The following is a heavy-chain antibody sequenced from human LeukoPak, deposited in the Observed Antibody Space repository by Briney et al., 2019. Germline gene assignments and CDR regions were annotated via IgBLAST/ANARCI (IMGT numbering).Heavy chain of an antibody. Sequence: SETLSLTCAVYGGSFSGYYWSWIRQPPGKGLEWIGEINHSGSTNYNPSLKSRVTISVDKSKNQFSLKLSSVTAADTAVYYCARIFWSGYYKGGGFDYWGQGTLVTVSS. J-gene: IGHJ4*02. V-gene: IGHV4-34*01. CDR3: ARIFWSGYYKGGGFDY. CDR1: GGSFSGYY. D-gene: IGHD3-3*01. CDR2: INHSGST.